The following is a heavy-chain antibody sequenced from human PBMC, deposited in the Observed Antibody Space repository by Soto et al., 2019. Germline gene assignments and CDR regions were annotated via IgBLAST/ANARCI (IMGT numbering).Heavy chain of an antibody. J-gene: IGHJ4*02. CDR2: ISTSGSTI. D-gene: IGHD7-27*01. CDR1: GFSFSAYS. V-gene: IGHV3-48*01. Sequence: PGGSLRLSCAASGFSFSAYSINWFRQAPGKGLEWLSYISTSGSTIYYADSVKGRFTISRDNAMNSLYLQMNSLRAEDTAVYYCVRDHLWAFDYWGQGTLVTVSS. CDR3: VRDHLWAFDY.